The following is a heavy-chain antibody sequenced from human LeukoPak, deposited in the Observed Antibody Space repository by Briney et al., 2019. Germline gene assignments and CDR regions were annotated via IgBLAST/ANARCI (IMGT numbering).Heavy chain of an antibody. V-gene: IGHV3-48*01. Sequence: PGGSLRLSCAASGFTFSSYSMNWVRQAPGKGLEWVSYISSSSSTIYYADSVKGRFTISRDNAKDSLYLQMNSLKTEDTAVYYCLTRFQRGVNYYEYWGQGTLVTVSS. D-gene: IGHD2-21*01. J-gene: IGHJ4*02. CDR2: ISSSSSTI. CDR3: LTRFQRGVNYYEY. CDR1: GFTFSSYS.